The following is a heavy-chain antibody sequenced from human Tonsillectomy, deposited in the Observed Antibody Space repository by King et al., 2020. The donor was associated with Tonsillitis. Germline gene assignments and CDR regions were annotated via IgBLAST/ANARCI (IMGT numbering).Heavy chain of an antibody. CDR1: GGSISSYY. J-gene: IGHJ4*02. D-gene: IGHD3-3*01. CDR3: ARTITIFGVVIEYYFDY. Sequence: VQLQESGPGLVKPSETLSLTCTVSGGSISSYYWSWIRQPPGKGLEWIGYIYYRGSINYNPSLKSRVTISVDTSKNQFSLKLSSVTAADTAVYYCARTITIFGVVIEYYFDYWGQGTLVTVSS. V-gene: IGHV4-59*08. CDR2: IYYRGSI.